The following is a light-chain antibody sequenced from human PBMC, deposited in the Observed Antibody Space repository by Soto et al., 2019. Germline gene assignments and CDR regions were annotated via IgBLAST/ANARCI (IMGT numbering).Light chain of an antibody. V-gene: IGLV2-11*01. CDR1: SSDVGGYNY. J-gene: IGLJ1*01. Sequence: QSALAQPRSVSGSPGQSVTISCTGTSSDVGGYNYVSWYQHHPGKAPKLMIYDVDKRPSGVPDRFSGSKSGNTASLTISGLQAEDEADYYCCSYAGSYPFVFGTGTKVTVL. CDR3: CSYAGSYPFV. CDR2: DVD.